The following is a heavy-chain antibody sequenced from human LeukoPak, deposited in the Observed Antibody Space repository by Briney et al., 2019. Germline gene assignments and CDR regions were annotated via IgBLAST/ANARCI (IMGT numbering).Heavy chain of an antibody. CDR2: ISYDGSNK. CDR1: GFTFSSYA. CDR3: ARDGVGAAAGDYYYYYGMDV. Sequence: GGSLRLSCAASGFTFSSYAMHWFRQAPGKGLEWVAVISYDGSNKYYADSVKGRFTISRDNSKNKLYLQMNSLRAEDTAVYYCARDGVGAAAGDYYYYYGMDVWGQGTTVTVSS. D-gene: IGHD6-13*01. V-gene: IGHV3-30-3*01. J-gene: IGHJ6*02.